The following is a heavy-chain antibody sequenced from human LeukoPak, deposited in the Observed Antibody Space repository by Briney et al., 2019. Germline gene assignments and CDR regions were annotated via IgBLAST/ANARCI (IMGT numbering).Heavy chain of an antibody. D-gene: IGHD3-10*01. V-gene: IGHV3-9*01. CDR3: AKDSDYFGSGSYYNSWDV. CDR2: IGWNGRSI. CDR1: GFSFDDFD. Sequence: GGSLRLSCEASGFSFDDFDMHWVRHAPGKGLEWVSRIGWNGRSIHYADSVKGRFTISRDNAKNSLYLQMNSLRAEDTALYYCAKDSDYFGSGSYYNSWDVWGQGTTVIVSS. J-gene: IGHJ6*02.